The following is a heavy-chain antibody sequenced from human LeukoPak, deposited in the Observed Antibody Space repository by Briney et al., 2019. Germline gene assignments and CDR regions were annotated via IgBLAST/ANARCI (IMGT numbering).Heavy chain of an antibody. CDR2: IYHSGST. CDR3: ARAYYDCWSGYLDY. V-gene: IGHV4-38-2*02. Sequence: SETLSLTCTVSGYSISSGYYWGWIRQPPGKGLEWIGSIYHSGSTYYNPSLKSRVTISVDTSKNQFSLKLSSVTAADTAVYYCARAYYDCWSGYLDYWGQGTLVTVSS. J-gene: IGHJ4*02. CDR1: GYSISSGYY. D-gene: IGHD3-3*01.